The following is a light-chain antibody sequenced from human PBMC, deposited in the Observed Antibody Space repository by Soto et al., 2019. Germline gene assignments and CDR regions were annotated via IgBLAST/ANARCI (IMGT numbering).Light chain of an antibody. V-gene: IGKV1-5*03. CDR1: QSISSW. Sequence: DIQMTQSPSTLSASVGDRVTITCRASQSISSWLAWYQQKPGTAPKLLIYKASTLQSGVPSRFSGSGSGTEFTFTISSLQPDDSATYYCQQYNDNWTFGQGTKV. CDR2: KAS. CDR3: QQYNDNWT. J-gene: IGKJ1*01.